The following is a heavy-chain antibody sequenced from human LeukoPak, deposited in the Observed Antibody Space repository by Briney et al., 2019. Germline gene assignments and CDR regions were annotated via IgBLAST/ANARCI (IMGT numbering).Heavy chain of an antibody. Sequence: SVKVSCKASGGTFSSYAISWVRQAPGQGLEWMGRIIPILGIANYAQKFQGRVTITADKSTSTAHMELSSLRSVDTAVYYCARIDGYNKPVDYWGQGTLVTVSS. CDR1: GGTFSSYA. D-gene: IGHD5-24*01. CDR3: ARIDGYNKPVDY. CDR2: IIPILGIA. J-gene: IGHJ4*02. V-gene: IGHV1-69*04.